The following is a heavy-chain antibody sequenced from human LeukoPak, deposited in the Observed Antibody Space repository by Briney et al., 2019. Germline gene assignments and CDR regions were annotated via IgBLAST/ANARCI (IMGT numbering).Heavy chain of an antibody. Sequence: SSVKVSCKASGYTFTNYDINWVRQAAGQGLEWMGWMNPNSGNTAYAQKFQGRVTMTRNTSITTAYMELISLRSEDTAVYYCAGHRYDEGSGYPYYFDNWGQGSLVAVSS. D-gene: IGHD3-22*01. CDR3: AGHRYDEGSGYPYYFDN. V-gene: IGHV1-8*01. J-gene: IGHJ4*02. CDR2: MNPNSGNT. CDR1: GYTFTNYD.